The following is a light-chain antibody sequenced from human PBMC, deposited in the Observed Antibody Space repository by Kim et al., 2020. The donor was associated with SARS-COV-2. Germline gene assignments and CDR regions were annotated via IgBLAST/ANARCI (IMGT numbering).Light chain of an antibody. CDR1: SSDIGASNY. Sequence: QSALTQPASVSGSPGQSITISCTGTSSDIGASNYVSWYQRHPGKAPKLMIYDVSKRPSGVSNRFSGSKSGNTASLTISGLQAEDEADYYCSSYTSSSTLGLFGGGTQLTVL. CDR2: DVS. V-gene: IGLV2-14*01. CDR3: SSYTSSSTLGL. J-gene: IGLJ2*01.